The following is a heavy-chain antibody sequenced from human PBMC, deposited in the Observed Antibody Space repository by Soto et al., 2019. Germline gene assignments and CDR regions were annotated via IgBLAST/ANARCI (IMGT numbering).Heavy chain of an antibody. V-gene: IGHV3-7*03. CDR3: ARERGSKSMDV. J-gene: IGHJ6*02. CDR1: GFTFSNYW. Sequence: LKISCTVSGFTFSNYWMTWVRQTPGEGLEWVANIKQDGSEMSYVGSVKGRFTISRDNAKSPLYLQMNTLRAEDTAIYYCARERGSKSMDVWGQGTTVTVSS. D-gene: IGHD2-15*01. CDR2: IKQDGSEM.